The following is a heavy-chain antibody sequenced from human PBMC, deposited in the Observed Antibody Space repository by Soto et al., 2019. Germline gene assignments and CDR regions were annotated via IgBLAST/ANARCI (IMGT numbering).Heavy chain of an antibody. D-gene: IGHD6-19*01. V-gene: IGHV3-30-3*01. CDR1: GFTFSSYA. Sequence: QVQLVESGGGVVQPGRSLRLSCAASGFTFSSYAMHWVRQAPGKGLEWVAVISYDGSNKYYADSVKGRFTISRDNFKNTLYLQRNSLRAEDTAVYYCARDLYSSGWSDYWGQGTLVTVSS. J-gene: IGHJ4*02. CDR2: ISYDGSNK. CDR3: ARDLYSSGWSDY.